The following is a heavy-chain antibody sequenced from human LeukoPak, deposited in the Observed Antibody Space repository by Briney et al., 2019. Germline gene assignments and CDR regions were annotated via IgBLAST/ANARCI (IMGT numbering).Heavy chain of an antibody. CDR3: AKGGYEYDSSGHNYFDY. CDR2: ISWNSGSI. J-gene: IGHJ4*02. Sequence: PGGSLRLSCAASGFTFDDYAMHWVRQAPGKGLEWVSGISWNSGSIGYADSVKGRFTISRDNAKNSLYLQMNSLRAEDTAVYYCAKGGYEYDSSGHNYFDYWGLGTLVTVSS. D-gene: IGHD3-22*01. V-gene: IGHV3-9*01. CDR1: GFTFDDYA.